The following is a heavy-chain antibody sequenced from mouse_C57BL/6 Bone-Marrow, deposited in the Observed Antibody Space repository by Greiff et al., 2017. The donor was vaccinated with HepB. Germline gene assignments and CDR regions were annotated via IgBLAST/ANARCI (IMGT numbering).Heavy chain of an antibody. J-gene: IGHJ4*01. D-gene: IGHD1-1*02. CDR1: GYAFSSSW. Sequence: VQLQQSGPELVKPGASVKISCKASGYAFSSSWMNWVKQRPGKGLEWIGRIYPGDGDTNYNGKFKGKATLTADKSSSTAYMQLSSLTSEDSAVYFCASPLYYGGYYWGQGTSVTVSS. V-gene: IGHV1-82*01. CDR3: ASPLYYGGYY. CDR2: IYPGDGDT.